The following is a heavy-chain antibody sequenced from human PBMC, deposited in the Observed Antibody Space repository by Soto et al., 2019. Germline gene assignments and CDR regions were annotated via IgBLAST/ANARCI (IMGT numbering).Heavy chain of an antibody. J-gene: IGHJ4*02. CDR1: GGTFSSYH. CDR2: IIPMFNRA. CDR3: ARPSTYYDDWRGCPPFDY. D-gene: IGHD3-3*01. Sequence: SVKVSCKASGGTFSSYHISWLRHAPGQGPEWMGGIIPMFNRANYAQMFQGRVTITADESTSTSYMEVNNLKSDDTAVYYCARPSTYYDDWRGCPPFDYWGQGTLVTVSS. V-gene: IGHV1-69*13.